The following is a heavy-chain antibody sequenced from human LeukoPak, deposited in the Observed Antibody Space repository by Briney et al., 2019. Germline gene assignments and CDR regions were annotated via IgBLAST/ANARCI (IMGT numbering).Heavy chain of an antibody. CDR3: ARTTLLYSDWSPDAFDI. Sequence: PSETLSLTCTVSGGSISSYYWSWIRQPPGKGLEWIGSIYYSGSTNYNPSLKSRVTISGDTSKNQFSLKLSSVTAADTAVYYCARTTLLYSDWSPDAFDIWGQGTMVTVSS. CDR2: IYYSGST. J-gene: IGHJ3*02. CDR1: GGSISSYY. D-gene: IGHD3-9*01. V-gene: IGHV4-59*12.